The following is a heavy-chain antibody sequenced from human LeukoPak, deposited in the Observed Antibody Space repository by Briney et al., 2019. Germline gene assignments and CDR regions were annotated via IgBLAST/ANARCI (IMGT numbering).Heavy chain of an antibody. CDR2: ISGGGGST. V-gene: IGHV3-23*01. CDR3: AEAGDSSCYMAGNF. CDR1: GFTFSSYA. D-gene: IGHD3-22*01. J-gene: IGHJ4*02. Sequence: PGGSLRLSCAASGFTFSSYAMNWVRQAPGKGLEWVSGISGGGGSTHYADSVKGRFTISRDNSKNTLYLQVNSLRADDTAVYYCAEAGDSSCYMAGNFWGQGTLVTVSS.